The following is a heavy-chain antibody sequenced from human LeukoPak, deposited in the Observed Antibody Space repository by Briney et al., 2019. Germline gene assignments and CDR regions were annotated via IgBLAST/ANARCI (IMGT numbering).Heavy chain of an antibody. CDR2: IYYSGST. Sequence: SETLSLTCTVSGGSISSYYWSWIRQPPGKGLEWIGYIYYSGSTNYNPSFKSRVTISVDTSKNQFSLKLSSVTAADTAVYYCASSEGYYDSSGYYQIDYWGQGTLVTVSS. V-gene: IGHV4-59*01. CDR3: ASSEGYYDSSGYYQIDY. J-gene: IGHJ4*02. CDR1: GGSISSYY. D-gene: IGHD3-22*01.